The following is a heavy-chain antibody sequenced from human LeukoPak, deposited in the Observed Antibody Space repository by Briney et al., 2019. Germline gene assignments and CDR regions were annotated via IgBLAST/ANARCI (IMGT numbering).Heavy chain of an antibody. J-gene: IGHJ4*02. CDR2: ISGSGGST. CDR1: GFTFSSYA. D-gene: IGHD5-18*01. CDR3: AKSLSYDRKFYFDY. V-gene: IGHV3-23*01. Sequence: PGGSLRLSCAASGFTFSSYAMSWVRQAPGKGLEWVSAISGSGGSTYYADSVKGRFTISRDNSKNALYLQMNSLRAEDTAVYYCAKSLSYDRKFYFDYWGQGTLVTVSS.